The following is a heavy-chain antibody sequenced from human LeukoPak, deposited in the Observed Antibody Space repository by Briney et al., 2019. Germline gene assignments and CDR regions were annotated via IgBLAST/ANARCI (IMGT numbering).Heavy chain of an antibody. CDR1: GGSISSGSYF. V-gene: IGHV4-61*02. CDR2: INTSGST. J-gene: IGHJ6*02. CDR3: ARHLYYYYGMDV. Sequence: PSQTLSLTCTVSGGSISSGSYFWSWIRQPAGKGLEWIGRINTSGSTNYNPSLKSRVTMSVDTSKNQFSLKLSSVTAADTVVYYCARHLYYYYGMDVWGQGTTVTVS.